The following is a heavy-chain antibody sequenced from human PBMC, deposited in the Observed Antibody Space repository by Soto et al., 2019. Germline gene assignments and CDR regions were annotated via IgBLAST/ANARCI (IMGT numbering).Heavy chain of an antibody. CDR1: GYTFTSYG. CDR3: VRATPGIRHRVSNNWFDP. CDR2: ISAYNGNT. Sequence: ASVKVSCKASGYTFTSYGLSWVRQAPGQGLEWMGWISAYNGNTNYAQKLQGRVTMTTDTSTSTAYMELRSLRSDDAAVYYCVRATPGIRHRVSNNWFDPWGQGTLVTVSS. D-gene: IGHD3-3*02. V-gene: IGHV1-18*01. J-gene: IGHJ5*02.